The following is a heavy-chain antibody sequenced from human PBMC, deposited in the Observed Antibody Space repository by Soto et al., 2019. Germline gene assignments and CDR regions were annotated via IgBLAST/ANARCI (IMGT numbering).Heavy chain of an antibody. V-gene: IGHV6-1*01. CDR3: ARGEAAAGPLDY. CDR2: TYYRSKWYN. D-gene: IGHD6-13*01. CDR1: GDGVSSNSAA. Sequence: SQTLSLTCAISGDGVSSNSAAWNLIRQSPSRGLEWLGRTYYRSKWYNDYSVSVKSRITINPDTSKNQFSLQLNSVTPEDTAVYYCARGEAAAGPLDYLHEGTLVTVSS. J-gene: IGHJ4*02.